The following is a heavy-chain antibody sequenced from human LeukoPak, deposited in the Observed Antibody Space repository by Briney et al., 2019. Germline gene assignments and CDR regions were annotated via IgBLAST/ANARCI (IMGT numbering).Heavy chain of an antibody. Sequence: PGGSLRLSCAASGFTFSSYSMNWVRQAPGKGLEWVSSISSSSSYIYYADSVKGRFTISRDNAKNSLYLQMNSLRAEDTAVYYWARNYDSGDYGYNWFDPWGQGTLVTVSS. D-gene: IGHD3-22*01. CDR2: ISSSSSYI. V-gene: IGHV3-21*01. CDR1: GFTFSSYS. J-gene: IGHJ5*02. CDR3: ARNYDSGDYGYNWFDP.